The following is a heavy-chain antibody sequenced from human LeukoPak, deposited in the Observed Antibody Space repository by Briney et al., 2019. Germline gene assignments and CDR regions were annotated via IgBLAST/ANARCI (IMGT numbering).Heavy chain of an antibody. Sequence: NPGGSLRLSCAASGFTFSSYSMNWVRQAPGKGLEWVSSISSSSSYIYYADSVKGRFTISRDNAKNSLYLQMNSLRAEDTAVYYCARDGEGLRNDAFDIWGQGTMVTVSS. CDR2: ISSSSSYI. CDR1: GFTFSSYS. D-gene: IGHD4-17*01. J-gene: IGHJ3*02. V-gene: IGHV3-21*01. CDR3: ARDGEGLRNDAFDI.